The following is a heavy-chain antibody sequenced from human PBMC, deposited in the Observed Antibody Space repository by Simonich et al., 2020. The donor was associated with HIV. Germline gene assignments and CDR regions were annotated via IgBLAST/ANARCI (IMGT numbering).Heavy chain of an antibody. V-gene: IGHV4-34*01. D-gene: IGHD5-12*01. Sequence: QVQLQQWGAGLLKPSETLSLTCAVYGGSFRGYYWSWIRQPPGKGLGWIGEINHSGSIHYNPSLKSRVTISVDSSKNQFSLKLSSVTAADTAVYYCARRSGYALDYWGQGTLVTVSS. CDR3: ARRSGYALDY. CDR2: INHSGSI. CDR1: GGSFRGYY. J-gene: IGHJ4*02.